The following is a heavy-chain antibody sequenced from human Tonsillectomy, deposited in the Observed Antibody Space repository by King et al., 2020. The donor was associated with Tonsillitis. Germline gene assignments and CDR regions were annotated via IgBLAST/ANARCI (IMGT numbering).Heavy chain of an antibody. J-gene: IGHJ4*02. Sequence: VQLVQSGAEVKKPGASVKASCKASGSTVTTKYMHWVRQAPGQGLEWMGVINPSGGSTSYAKKFQDRVTMTTDTSTSTVYMELRSLRSEDTAIYFCASDSKTWGPGTLVTVSS. CDR1: GSTVTTKY. V-gene: IGHV1-46*01. CDR2: INPSGGST. CDR3: ASDSKT.